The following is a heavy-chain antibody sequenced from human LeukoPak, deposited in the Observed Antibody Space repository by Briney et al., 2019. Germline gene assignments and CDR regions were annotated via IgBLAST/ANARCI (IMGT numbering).Heavy chain of an antibody. J-gene: IGHJ4*02. CDR3: ARKDLGSMADDY. CDR1: GGTFSSYT. V-gene: IGHV1-69*05. Sequence: SVKVSCKASGGTFSSYTISWVRQAPGQGLEWMGRIIPIFGTANYAQKFQGRVTITTDESTSTAYMELSSLRSEDTAVYYCARKDLGSMADDYWGQGTLVTVSS. CDR2: IIPIFGTA. D-gene: IGHD2/OR15-2a*01.